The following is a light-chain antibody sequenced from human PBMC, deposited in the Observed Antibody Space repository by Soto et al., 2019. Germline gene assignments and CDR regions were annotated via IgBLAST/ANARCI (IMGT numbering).Light chain of an antibody. V-gene: IGLV2-8*01. CDR2: EVS. Sequence: QSVLTQPPSASGSPGQSVTISCTGTSSDVGAYNYVSWYQQLPGKAPKLIIYEVSKRPSGVPDRFSGSKSDNTASLTVSGLQAEDEADYYCTSYAGTYSFFYVFGTGTKV. CDR3: TSYAGTYSFFYV. J-gene: IGLJ1*01. CDR1: SSDVGAYNY.